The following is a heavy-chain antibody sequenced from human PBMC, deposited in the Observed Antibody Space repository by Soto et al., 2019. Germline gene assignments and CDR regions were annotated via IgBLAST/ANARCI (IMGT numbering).Heavy chain of an antibody. Sequence: GESLKVSCNGSGYSLTRHWIGWVGQVPGKGLEWMGIIYPGEPDTRYRPSFQGPPTISADKSIITAYVQWCSLKASDTAIYYCARGGPMYDFGSDDLGLYNCFDPWGQGTRVAVAS. CDR3: ARGGPMYDFGSDDLGLYNCFDP. CDR1: GYSLTRHW. V-gene: IGHV5-51*01. D-gene: IGHD3-3*01. CDR2: IYPGEPDT. J-gene: IGHJ5*02.